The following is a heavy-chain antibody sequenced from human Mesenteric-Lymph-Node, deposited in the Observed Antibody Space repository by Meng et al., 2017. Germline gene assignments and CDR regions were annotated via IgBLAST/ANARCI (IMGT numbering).Heavy chain of an antibody. Sequence: QVQLQRWGAGLLKPSETLSLTCAVYGGSFSGYYWSWIRQPPGKGLEWIGEINHSGSTNYNPSLKSRVTISVDTSKNQFSLKLSSVTAADTAVYYCARGNWRSKGGFGPWGQGTLVTVSS. CDR2: INHSGST. V-gene: IGHV4-34*01. CDR3: ARGNWRSKGGFGP. J-gene: IGHJ5*02. CDR1: GGSFSGYY. D-gene: IGHD3-16*01.